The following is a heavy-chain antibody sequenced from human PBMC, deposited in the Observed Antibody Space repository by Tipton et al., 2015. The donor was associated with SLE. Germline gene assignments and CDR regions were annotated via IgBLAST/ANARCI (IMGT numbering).Heavy chain of an antibody. V-gene: IGHV3-66*02. Sequence: SGFTVTTKYMSWVRQAPGKGLQWVSVIYSGGSTLYADSVKGRFTISRDISKNTLYLQMNSLRAEDTAVYYCARGGVSYMDVWGKGTTVTVSS. CDR3: ARGGVSYMDV. J-gene: IGHJ6*03. CDR2: IYSGGST. CDR1: GFTVTTKY. D-gene: IGHD3-16*01.